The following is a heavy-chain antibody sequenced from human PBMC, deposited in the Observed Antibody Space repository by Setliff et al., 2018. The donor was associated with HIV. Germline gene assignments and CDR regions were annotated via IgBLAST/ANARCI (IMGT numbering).Heavy chain of an antibody. V-gene: IGHV1-69-2*01. CDR1: GYTLSEYY. J-gene: IGHJ4*02. Sequence: VASVKVSCKASGYTLSEYYMHWVQQAPGKGLEWMGRIDPEDGETLYAEKFRGRVTMTADMSTNTAYLELGSLRSEDTAVYYCATFLFRDSTDPYYRPPGDSPLYYFDYWAQGTLVTVSS. D-gene: IGHD3-10*01. CDR2: IDPEDGET. CDR3: ATFLFRDSTDPYYRPPGDSPLYYFDY.